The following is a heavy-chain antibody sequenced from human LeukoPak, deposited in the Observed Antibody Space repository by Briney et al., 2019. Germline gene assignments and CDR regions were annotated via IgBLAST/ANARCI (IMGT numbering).Heavy chain of an antibody. D-gene: IGHD6-13*01. J-gene: IGHJ4*02. CDR1: GGSISSGGYY. V-gene: IGHV4-31*03. CDR3: SRGSSWGYYFDY. Sequence: SQTLSLTCTVSGGSISSGGYYWSWIRQHPGKGLEWIGYIYYSGSTYYNPSLKSRATISVDTSKNQFSLKLSSVTAADTAVYYCSRGSSWGYYFDYWGQGTLVTVSS. CDR2: IYYSGST.